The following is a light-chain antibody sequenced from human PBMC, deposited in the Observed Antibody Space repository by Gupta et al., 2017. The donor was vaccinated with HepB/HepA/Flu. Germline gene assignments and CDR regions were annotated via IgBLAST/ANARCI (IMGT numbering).Light chain of an antibody. V-gene: IGLV2-14*01. CDR2: DVS. CDR1: SSDVGGYNY. J-gene: IGLJ1*01. Sequence: QSALTQPASLSGSPRQSIPTFCSGTSSDVGGYNYVSWYQQHPGKAPKLMIYDVSNRTSGVSNRFSGSKSGNTASLTISGLQAEDEADYYCSSYTSSSTLGYVFGTGTKVTVL. CDR3: SSYTSSSTLGYV.